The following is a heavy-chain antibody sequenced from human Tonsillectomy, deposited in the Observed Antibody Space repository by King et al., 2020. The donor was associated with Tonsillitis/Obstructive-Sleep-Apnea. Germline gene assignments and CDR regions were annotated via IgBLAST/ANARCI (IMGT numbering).Heavy chain of an antibody. CDR3: AKDLPGSYGDYAHLRH. CDR1: GFTFSSYA. Sequence: DGQLVQSGGGLVQPGGSLRLSCAASGFTFSSYAMSWVRQAPGKRLEWVSAISGSGGSTYYADSVKGRFTISRDNSKNTLYLQMNSLRAEDTAVYYCAKDLPGSYGDYAHLRHWGQGTLVTVSS. J-gene: IGHJ4*02. D-gene: IGHD4-17*01. V-gene: IGHV3-23*04. CDR2: ISGSGGST.